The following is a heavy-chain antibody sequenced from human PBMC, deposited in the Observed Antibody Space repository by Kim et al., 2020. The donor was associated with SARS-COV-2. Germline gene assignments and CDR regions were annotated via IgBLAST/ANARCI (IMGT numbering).Heavy chain of an antibody. Sequence: AQKFQGRVTMTRDTSISTAYMELSRLRSDDTAVYYCAREGADGGSYLFGYWGQGTLVTVSS. CDR3: AREGADGGSYLFGY. V-gene: IGHV1-2*02. D-gene: IGHD1-26*01. J-gene: IGHJ4*02.